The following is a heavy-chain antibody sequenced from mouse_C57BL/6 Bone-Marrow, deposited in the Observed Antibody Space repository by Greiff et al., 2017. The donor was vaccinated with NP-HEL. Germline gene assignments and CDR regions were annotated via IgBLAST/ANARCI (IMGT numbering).Heavy chain of an antibody. Sequence: QLQQSGAELVRPGTSVKVSCKASGYAFTNYLIEWVKQRPGQGLEWVGVINPGSGGTNYNEKFKGKATLTADKSSSTAYMQLSSLTSEDSAVYFCARGGIYYDYAWFAYWGQGTLVTVSA. D-gene: IGHD2-4*01. J-gene: IGHJ3*01. V-gene: IGHV1-54*01. CDR3: ARGGIYYDYAWFAY. CDR1: GYAFTNYL. CDR2: INPGSGGT.